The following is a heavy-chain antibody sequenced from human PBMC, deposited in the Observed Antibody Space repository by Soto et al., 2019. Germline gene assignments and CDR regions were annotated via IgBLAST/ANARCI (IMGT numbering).Heavy chain of an antibody. Sequence: QVQLVQSGAEVKKPGASVKVSCKASGYTFTSYGISWVRQAPGQGLEWMGWISAYNGNTNYAQKLQGGGTMTTDTSTSTAYMERRSLRSDDKAVYYCARDYWEQWLADYWGQGTLVTVSS. CDR1: GYTFTSYG. CDR2: ISAYNGNT. J-gene: IGHJ4*02. D-gene: IGHD6-19*01. V-gene: IGHV1-18*01. CDR3: ARDYWEQWLADY.